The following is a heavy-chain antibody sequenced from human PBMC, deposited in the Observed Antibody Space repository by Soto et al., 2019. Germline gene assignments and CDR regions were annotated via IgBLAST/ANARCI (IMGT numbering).Heavy chain of an antibody. D-gene: IGHD2-15*01. CDR1: GFRFDDYG. Sequence: EVQLVESGGGLVQPGRSLRLSCAASGFRFDDYGMHWVRQVPGKGLEWVSGISYYSGSIGYADSVKGRFTISRDNAKNYMYLQMNRLRAEDTALYYCAKSMGGTANGMDVWRQGTTVTVSS. V-gene: IGHV3-9*01. CDR3: AKSMGGTANGMDV. CDR2: ISYYSGSI. J-gene: IGHJ6*02.